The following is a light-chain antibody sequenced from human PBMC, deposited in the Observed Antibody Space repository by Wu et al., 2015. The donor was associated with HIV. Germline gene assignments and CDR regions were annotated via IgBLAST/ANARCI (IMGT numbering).Light chain of an antibody. CDR2: GVS. J-gene: IGKJ1*01. Sequence: EIVLTQSPGTLSLSPGERATLSCRASQSVSSNYLAWYQQKPGQAPRLVIYGVSSRATGIPDRFSGSGSGTDFTLTISSLEPEDFAVYYCQQRSNWLWTFGQGTKVEIK. CDR3: QQRSNWLWT. V-gene: IGKV3D-20*02. CDR1: QSVSSNY.